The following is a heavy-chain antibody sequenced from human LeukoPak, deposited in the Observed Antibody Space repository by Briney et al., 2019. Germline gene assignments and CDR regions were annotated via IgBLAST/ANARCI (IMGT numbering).Heavy chain of an antibody. J-gene: IGHJ6*02. V-gene: IGHV1-69*04. CDR1: GGTFISYA. CDR3: ARGANGMDV. CDR2: IIPILGIA. Sequence: SVKVSCKASGGTFISYAISWVRQAPGQGLEWMGRIIPILGIANYAQKFQGRVTITADKSTSTAYMELSSLRAEDTAVYYCARGANGMDVWGQGTTVTVSS.